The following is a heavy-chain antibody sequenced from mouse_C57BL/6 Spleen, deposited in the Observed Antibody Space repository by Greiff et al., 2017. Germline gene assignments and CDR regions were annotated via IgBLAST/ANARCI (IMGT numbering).Heavy chain of an antibody. CDR1: GYAFTNYL. V-gene: IGHV1-54*01. Sequence: QVQLKESGAELVRPGTSVKVSCKASGYAFTNYLIEWVKQRPGQGLEWIGVINPGSGGTNYNEKFKGKATLTADKSSSTAYMQLSSLTSEDSAVYFCARTRTAQATYYAMDYWGQGTSVTVSS. D-gene: IGHD3-2*02. CDR2: INPGSGGT. J-gene: IGHJ4*01. CDR3: ARTRTAQATYYAMDY.